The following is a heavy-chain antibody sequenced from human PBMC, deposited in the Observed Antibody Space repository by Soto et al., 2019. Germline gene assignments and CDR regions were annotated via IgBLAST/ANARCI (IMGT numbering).Heavy chain of an antibody. CDR2: INHSGST. CDR1: GGSFSGYY. J-gene: IGHJ5*02. V-gene: IGHV4-34*01. Sequence: SETLSLTCAVYGGSFSGYYWSWIRQPPGKGLEWIGEINHSGSTNYNPSLKSRVTISVDTSENQFSLKLSSVTAADTAVYYCARPDRGSSWYNLLDPWGQGTLVTV. D-gene: IGHD6-13*01. CDR3: ARPDRGSSWYNLLDP.